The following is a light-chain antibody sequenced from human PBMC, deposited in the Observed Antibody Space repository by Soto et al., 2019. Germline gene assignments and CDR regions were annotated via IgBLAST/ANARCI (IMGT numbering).Light chain of an antibody. Sequence: DIQMTQCPSTLSASVGDRVTLTGRASQTISSWLAWYQQKPGKAPKLVIHDASSLESGVPSRFSGSGSGTEFTLTISSLQPDDFATYYCQQYNSYPWTFGQGTKVHIK. V-gene: IGKV1-5*01. CDR3: QQYNSYPWT. CDR1: QTISSW. CDR2: DAS. J-gene: IGKJ1*01.